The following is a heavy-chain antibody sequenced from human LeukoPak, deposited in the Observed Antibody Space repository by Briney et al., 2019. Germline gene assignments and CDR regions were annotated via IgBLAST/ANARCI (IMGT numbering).Heavy chain of an antibody. CDR1: GYTFTSYY. J-gene: IGHJ6*03. Sequence: ASVKVSCKASGYTFTSYYMHWVRQAPGQGLEWMGIINPSGGSTTYAQKFQGRVSMTTDTSTSTAYMELRSLRSDDTAVYYCARDPPRGITIFGVVISYYYYYMDVWGKGTTVTVSS. CDR2: INPSGGST. V-gene: IGHV1-46*01. CDR3: ARDPPRGITIFGVVISYYYYYMDV. D-gene: IGHD3-3*01.